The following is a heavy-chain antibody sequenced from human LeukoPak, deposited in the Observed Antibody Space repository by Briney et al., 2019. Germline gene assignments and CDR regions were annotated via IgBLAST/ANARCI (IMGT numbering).Heavy chain of an antibody. D-gene: IGHD3-3*01. CDR3: ARRHSGDFLEWSKGSTDFDY. Sequence: PSETLSLTCTVSGGSISSSSYYWGWIRQPPGKGLEWIGEINHSGSTNYNPSLKSRVTISVDTSKNQFSLKLSSVTAADTAVYYCARRHSGDFLEWSKGSTDFDYWGQGTLVTVSS. J-gene: IGHJ4*02. CDR1: GGSISSSSYY. V-gene: IGHV4-39*07. CDR2: INHSGST.